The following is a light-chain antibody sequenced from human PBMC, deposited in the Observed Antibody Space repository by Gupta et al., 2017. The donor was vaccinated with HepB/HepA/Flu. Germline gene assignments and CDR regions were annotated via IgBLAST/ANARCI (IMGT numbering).Light chain of an antibody. CDR1: KLGDKY. CDR2: QDS. Sequence: SYEPTQPPSVSVSPGQTASITRSGDKLGDKYACWYQQKPGQSPVLVIYQDSKRPSGIPERFSGSNSGNTATLTISGTQAMDEADYYCQAWDSSTAVVFGGGTKLTVL. J-gene: IGLJ2*01. CDR3: QAWDSSTAVV. V-gene: IGLV3-1*01.